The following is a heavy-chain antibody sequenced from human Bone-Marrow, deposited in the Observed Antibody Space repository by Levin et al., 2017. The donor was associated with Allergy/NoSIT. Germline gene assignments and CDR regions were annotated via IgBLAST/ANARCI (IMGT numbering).Heavy chain of an antibody. J-gene: IGHJ6*03. Sequence: GESLKISCAASGFTVNDYYINWVRQTPGKGLECVSVMYAGGSTYYADSVKGRFTISRDNSKNTVYLQMNGLRSEDTAVYYCARRWVYMDVWGKGTTVIVSS. CDR2: MYAGGST. CDR1: GFTVNDYY. CDR3: ARRWVYMDV. D-gene: IGHD4-23*01. V-gene: IGHV3-66*02.